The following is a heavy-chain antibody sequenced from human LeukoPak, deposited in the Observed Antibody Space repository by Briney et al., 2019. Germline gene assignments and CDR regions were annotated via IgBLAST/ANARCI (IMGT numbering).Heavy chain of an antibody. CDR2: IYHSGST. J-gene: IGHJ3*02. V-gene: IGHV4-4*02. D-gene: IGHD3-22*01. Sequence: PSETLSLTCAVSGGSISSSNWWSWVRQPPGKGLEWIGEIYHSGSTNYNPSLKSRVTISVDKSKNQFSLKLSSVTAADTAVYFCARGPYSYDSSGAFDIWGQGTMVTVSS. CDR3: ARGPYSYDSSGAFDI. CDR1: GGSISSSNW.